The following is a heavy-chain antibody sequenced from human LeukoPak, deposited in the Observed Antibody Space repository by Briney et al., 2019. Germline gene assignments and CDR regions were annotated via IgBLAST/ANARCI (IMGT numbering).Heavy chain of an antibody. CDR2: IVVGSSNT. Sequence: SVKVSCKASGFTFTSSAMQWVRQARGQRLEWIGWIVVGSSNTNYAQKFQERVTITRDMSTSTAYMELSSLRSEDTAVYYCAAAGVVAATPDGMDVWGQGTTVTVSS. CDR3: AAAGVVAATPDGMDV. D-gene: IGHD2-15*01. J-gene: IGHJ6*02. V-gene: IGHV1-58*02. CDR1: GFTFTSSA.